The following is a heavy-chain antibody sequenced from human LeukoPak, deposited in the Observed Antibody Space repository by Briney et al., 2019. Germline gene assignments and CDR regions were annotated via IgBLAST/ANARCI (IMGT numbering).Heavy chain of an antibody. D-gene: IGHD6-6*01. V-gene: IGHV1-24*01. CDR3: ATARIAARRDFFDY. CDR1: GYTLTELS. CDR2: FDPEDGET. J-gene: IGHJ4*02. Sequence: ASVKVSCKVSGYTLTELSMHWVRQAPGKGLEWMGGFDPEDGETIYAQKFQGRVTMTGDTSTDTAYMELSSLRSEDTAVYYCATARIAARRDFFDYWGQGTLVTVSS.